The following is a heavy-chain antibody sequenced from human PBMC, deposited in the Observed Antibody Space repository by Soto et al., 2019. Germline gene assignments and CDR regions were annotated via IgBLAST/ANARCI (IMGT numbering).Heavy chain of an antibody. Sequence: LRLSCAASGCTFSSYWMSWVRQAPGKGLEWVANIKQDGSEKYYVDSVKGRFTISRDNAKNSLYLQMNGLRAEDTAVYYCAREQMYSSSSWGYYYYYGMDVWGQGTTVTVSS. CDR3: AREQMYSSSSWGYYYYYGMDV. V-gene: IGHV3-7*05. D-gene: IGHD6-6*01. CDR2: IKQDGSEK. J-gene: IGHJ6*02. CDR1: GCTFSSYW.